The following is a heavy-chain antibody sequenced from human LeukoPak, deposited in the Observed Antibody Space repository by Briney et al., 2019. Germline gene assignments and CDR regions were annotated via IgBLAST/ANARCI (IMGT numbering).Heavy chain of an antibody. D-gene: IGHD6-13*01. CDR2: INPSGGST. J-gene: IGHJ4*02. CDR3: ARGSPNRGYSRGTNFDY. Sequence: ASVKVSCKASGYTFTSYAISWVRQAPGQGLEWMGIINPSGGSTSYAQKFQGRVTMTRDMSTSTVYMELSSLRSEDTAVYYCARGSPNRGYSRGTNFDYWGQGALVTVSS. CDR1: GYTFTSYA. V-gene: IGHV1-46*01.